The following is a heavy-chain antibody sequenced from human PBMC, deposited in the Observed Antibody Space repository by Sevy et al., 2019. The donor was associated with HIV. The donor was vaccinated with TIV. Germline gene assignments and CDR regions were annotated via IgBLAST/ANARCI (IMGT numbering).Heavy chain of an antibody. CDR2: IWYDGSNK. CDR3: ARDGGIVVVPAAKGLPFDY. Sequence: GGSLRLSCAASGFTFSSYGMHWVRQAPGKGLEWVAVIWYDGSNKYYADSVKGRFTISRDNSKNTLYLQMNSLRAEDTAVYYCARDGGIVVVPAAKGLPFDYWGQGTLVTVSS. J-gene: IGHJ4*02. V-gene: IGHV3-33*01. CDR1: GFTFSSYG. D-gene: IGHD2-2*01.